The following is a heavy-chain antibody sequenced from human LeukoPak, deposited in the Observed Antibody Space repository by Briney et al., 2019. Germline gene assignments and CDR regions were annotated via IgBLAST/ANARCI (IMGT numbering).Heavy chain of an antibody. Sequence: SETLSLTCTVSGGSISSDYWSWIRQSPGKGLELIGYIYYSGTTSYNPSLKSRVTISLDTSKNQFSLKLSSVTAADTAVYYCARGANWGSPDYWGQGTLVTVSS. D-gene: IGHD7-27*01. CDR2: IYYSGTT. CDR3: ARGANWGSPDY. CDR1: GGSISSDY. J-gene: IGHJ4*02. V-gene: IGHV4-59*01.